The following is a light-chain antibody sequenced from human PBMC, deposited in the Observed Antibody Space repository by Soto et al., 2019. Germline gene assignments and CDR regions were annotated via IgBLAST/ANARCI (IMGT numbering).Light chain of an antibody. V-gene: IGKV1-39*01. CDR1: QSISSY. J-gene: IGKJ1*01. CDR3: QQSYTSPPWT. CDR2: AAS. Sequence: DSQMTQSPSSLSASVGDRVTITCRASQSISSYLNWYQQKPGKAPKLLIYAASSLQSGVPPRFSGSGSGRDFTLTISSLRPEDIATYFCQQSYTSPPWTFGQGTKVDIK.